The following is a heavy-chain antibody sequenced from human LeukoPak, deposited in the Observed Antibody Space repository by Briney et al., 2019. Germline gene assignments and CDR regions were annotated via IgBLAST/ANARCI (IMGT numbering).Heavy chain of an antibody. D-gene: IGHD6-13*01. V-gene: IGHV1-69*05. Sequence: SVKVSCKASGGTFSSYAISWVRQAPGQGLEWMGGIIPIFGTANYAQKFQGRVTITTDESTSTAYMELSSLRSEDTAVYYCARDQGLIAAANWFDPWGQGTLVTVSS. CDR1: GGTFSSYA. CDR2: IIPIFGTA. CDR3: ARDQGLIAAANWFDP. J-gene: IGHJ5*02.